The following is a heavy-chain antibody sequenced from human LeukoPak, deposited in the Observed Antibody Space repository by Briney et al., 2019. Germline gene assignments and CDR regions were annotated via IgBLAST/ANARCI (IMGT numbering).Heavy chain of an antibody. CDR1: GFTFSSCW. D-gene: IGHD3-3*01. CDR2: IKQDGSEK. J-gene: IGHJ6*02. V-gene: IGHV3-7*01. CDR3: ARRMGWSGYYPYYYYGMDV. Sequence: GGSLRLSCAASGFTFSSCWMSWVRQAPGKGLEWVANIKQDGSEKYYVDSVKGRFTISRDNAKNSLYLQMNSLRAEDTAVYYCARRMGWSGYYPYYYYGMDVWGQGTTVTVSS.